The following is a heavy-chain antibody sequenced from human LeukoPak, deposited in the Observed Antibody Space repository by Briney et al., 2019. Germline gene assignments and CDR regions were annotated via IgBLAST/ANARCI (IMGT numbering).Heavy chain of an antibody. V-gene: IGHV3-21*04. CDR2: ISSSSSYI. Sequence: GGSLRLSCAASGFTFSSYSMNWVRQAPGKGLEWASSISSSSSYIYCADSVKGRFTISRDNSKNTLYLQIDSLRAEDTAVYYCAKEGPYDFWSGHASAFDIWGQGTKVTVSS. J-gene: IGHJ3*02. CDR1: GFTFSSYS. CDR3: AKEGPYDFWSGHASAFDI. D-gene: IGHD3-3*01.